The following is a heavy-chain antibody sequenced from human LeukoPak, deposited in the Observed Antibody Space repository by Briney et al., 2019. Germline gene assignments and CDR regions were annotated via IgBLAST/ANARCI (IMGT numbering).Heavy chain of an antibody. Sequence: PGGSLRLSCAASGFTFSSYSMNWVRQAPGKGLEWVSSISSSSSYIYYADSVKGRFTISRDNAKNSLYLQMNSLRAEDTAVYYCARAQPYYDYMDVWGKGTTVTVSS. CDR2: ISSSSSYI. V-gene: IGHV3-21*01. CDR3: ARAQPYYDYMDV. D-gene: IGHD2-2*01. CDR1: GFTFSSYS. J-gene: IGHJ6*03.